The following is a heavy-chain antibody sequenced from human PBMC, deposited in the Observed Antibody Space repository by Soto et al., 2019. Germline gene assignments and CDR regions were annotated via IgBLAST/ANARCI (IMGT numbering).Heavy chain of an antibody. D-gene: IGHD3-9*01. Sequence: FSGFSLSTSGVGVGWIRQPPGKALEWLAVIYWDDSKHYSPSLRSRLTITKDTSKNQVVLTMTNMDPMDTGTHYCAHKGPEDWPLDYWGQGTLVTVSS. V-gene: IGHV2-5*02. J-gene: IGHJ4*02. CDR2: IYWDDSK. CDR1: GFSLSTSGVG. CDR3: AHKGPEDWPLDY.